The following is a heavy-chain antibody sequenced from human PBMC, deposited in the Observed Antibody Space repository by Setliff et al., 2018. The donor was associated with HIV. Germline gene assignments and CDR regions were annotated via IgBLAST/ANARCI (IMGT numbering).Heavy chain of an antibody. CDR1: GYNFANYW. CDR2: IYPGDSGT. Sequence: SLKISCKASGYNFANYWIGWVRQRPGKGLEWMGSIYPGDSGTKYSPSFQGQVSISADKSTNIAFLQWISLKASDTATYYCARQPSGFLNPKDSFDFWGQGTRVTGSS. CDR3: ARQPSGFLNPKDSFDF. J-gene: IGHJ3*01. V-gene: IGHV5-51*01.